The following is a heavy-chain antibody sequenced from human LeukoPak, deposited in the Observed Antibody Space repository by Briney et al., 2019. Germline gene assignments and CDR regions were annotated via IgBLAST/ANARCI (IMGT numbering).Heavy chain of an antibody. D-gene: IGHD4-11*01. CDR2: ISYDGTNK. J-gene: IGHJ4*02. V-gene: IGHV3-30*07. CDR1: GFTFSTYA. CDR3: ARDRTPNWSAYSNPTFHY. Sequence: PGGSLRLSCAASGFTFSTYAIHWVRQAPAKGQKGMAVISYDGTNKNYADSVKGRFTISRDNSKNTLYLQLNSLRAEDTAVYYCARDRTPNWSAYSNPTFHYWGQGTLVTVSS.